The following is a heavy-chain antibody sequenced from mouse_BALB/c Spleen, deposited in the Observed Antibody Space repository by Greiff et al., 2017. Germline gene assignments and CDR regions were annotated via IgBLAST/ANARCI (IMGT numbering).Heavy chain of an antibody. CDR3: ARLSVEGYAMDY. Sequence: QVQLQQSVAELMKPGASVKISCKATGYTFSSYWIEWVKQRPGHGLEWIGEILPGSGSTNYNEKFKGKATFTADTSSNTAYMQLSSLTSEDSAVYYCARLSVEGYAMDYWGQGTSVTVSS. J-gene: IGHJ4*01. V-gene: IGHV1-9*01. CDR1: GYTFSSYW. CDR2: ILPGSGST.